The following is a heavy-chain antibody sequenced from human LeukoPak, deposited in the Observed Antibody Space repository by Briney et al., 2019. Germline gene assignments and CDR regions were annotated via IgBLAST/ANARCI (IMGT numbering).Heavy chain of an antibody. CDR3: VAYGGFRAFDV. CDR2: IYTSGST. J-gene: IGHJ3*01. D-gene: IGHD4-23*01. CDR1: GGSISSYY. Sequence: SETLSLTCTVSGGSISSYYWSWIRQPAGKGLEWIGRIYTSGSTNYNPSLKSRVTMSVDTPKNQFSLKLSSVTAADTAVYYCVAYGGFRAFDVWGQGTMVTVSS. V-gene: IGHV4-4*07.